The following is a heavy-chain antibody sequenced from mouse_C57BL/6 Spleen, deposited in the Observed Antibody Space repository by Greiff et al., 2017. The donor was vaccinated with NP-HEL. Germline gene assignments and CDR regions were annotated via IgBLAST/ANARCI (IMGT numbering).Heavy chain of an antibody. CDR2: IDPSDSYT. CDR3: ARGWLLAFDY. Sequence: VKLQQPGAELVMPGASVKLSCKASGYTFTSYWMHWVKQRPGQGLEWIGEIDPSDSYTNYNQKFKGKSTLTVDKSSSTAYMQLSSLTSEDSAVYYCARGWLLAFDYWGQGTTLTVSS. D-gene: IGHD2-3*01. CDR1: GYTFTSYW. J-gene: IGHJ2*01. V-gene: IGHV1-69*01.